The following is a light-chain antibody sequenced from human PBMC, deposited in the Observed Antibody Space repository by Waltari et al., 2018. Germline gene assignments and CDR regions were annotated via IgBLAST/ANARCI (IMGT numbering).Light chain of an antibody. CDR2: GPD. CDR3: HSRETFSTRL. Sequence: SSDLTQDPSLSVALGQTVRITCPGDSLRRYYANWYQQRPGQAPILVLYGPDNRPSGIPDRFSGSTSGNTASLTITGAQAEDEADYYCHSRETFSTRLFGGGTRLTV. J-gene: IGLJ2*01. V-gene: IGLV3-19*01. CDR1: SLRRYY.